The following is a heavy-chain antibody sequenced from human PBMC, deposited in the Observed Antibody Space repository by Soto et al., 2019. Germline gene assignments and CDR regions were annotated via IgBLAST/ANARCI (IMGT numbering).Heavy chain of an antibody. D-gene: IGHD4-17*01. Sequence: EVQLLESGGGLVQPGGSLRLSCAASGFIFSSYAMSWVRQAPGKGLEWVSALSGGGGSTYYAESVKGRFTISRDHSKNTVYLQMNSRGAEDTAVYYCAKVNDYGDYGGGVDFDYWGQGTLVTVSS. CDR3: AKVNDYGDYGGGVDFDY. CDR2: LSGGGGST. V-gene: IGHV3-23*01. CDR1: GFIFSSYA. J-gene: IGHJ4*02.